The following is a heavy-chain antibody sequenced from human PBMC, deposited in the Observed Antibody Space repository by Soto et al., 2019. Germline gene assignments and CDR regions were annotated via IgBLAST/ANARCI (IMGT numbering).Heavy chain of an antibody. Sequence: RLSCAASGFTFTRYSMNWVRQAPGKGLGWVSSIISTTNYIYYGDSMKGRFTISRDNAKNSLYLEMKSLRAEDTAVYYCARETEERTSNFDASGQGTLSPVSS. D-gene: IGHD1-1*01. CDR3: ARETEERTSNFDA. CDR2: IISTTNYI. CDR1: GFTFTRYS. V-gene: IGHV3-21*06. J-gene: IGHJ4*02.